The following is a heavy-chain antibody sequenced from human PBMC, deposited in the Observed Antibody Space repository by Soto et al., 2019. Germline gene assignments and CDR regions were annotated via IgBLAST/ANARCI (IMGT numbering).Heavy chain of an antibody. CDR2: IDPSDSHT. J-gene: IGHJ6*02. D-gene: IGHD2-8*01. Sequence: HGESLKISCKGSGYTTNSHWISWVRQMPGKGLEWMGRIDPSDSHTTYSPSFQGHVTLSADKSISTAYLRWSRLKASDTAIYYCASHNENYHYYAMDVWGQGTTVTVSS. V-gene: IGHV5-10-1*01. CDR1: GYTTNSHW. CDR3: ASHNENYHYYAMDV.